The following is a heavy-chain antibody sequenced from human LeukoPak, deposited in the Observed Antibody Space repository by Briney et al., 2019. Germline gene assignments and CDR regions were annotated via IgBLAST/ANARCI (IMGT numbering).Heavy chain of an antibody. V-gene: IGHV3-21*01. CDR2: ISSSSSYI. D-gene: IGHD3-16*02. CDR1: GFTFSSYS. CDR3: ARVSIEYYYGMDV. J-gene: IGHJ6*02. Sequence: NPGRSLRPSCAASGFTFSSYSMNWVRQAPGKGLEWVSSISSSSSYIYYADSVKGRFTISRDNAKNSLYLQMNSLRAEDTAVYYCARVSIEYYYGMDVWGQGTTVTVSS.